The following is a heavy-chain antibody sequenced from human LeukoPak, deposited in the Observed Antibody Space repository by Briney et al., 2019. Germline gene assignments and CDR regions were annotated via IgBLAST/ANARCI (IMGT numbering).Heavy chain of an antibody. D-gene: IGHD6-19*01. CDR3: AKDEAGYSSG. CDR1: GFTFSNYA. CDR2: ISSNGGST. J-gene: IGHJ4*02. V-gene: IGHV3-64*01. Sequence: PGGSLRLSCAASGFTFSNYAMHWVRQAPGKGLEYVATISSNGGSTYFANAVQGRFTISRDNSKNMVHLQMGGLRVEDTAVYYCAKDEAGYSSGWGQGTLVTVSS.